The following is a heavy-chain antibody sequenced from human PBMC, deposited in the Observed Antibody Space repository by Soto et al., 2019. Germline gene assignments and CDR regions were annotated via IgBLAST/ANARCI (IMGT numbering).Heavy chain of an antibody. Sequence: EVQLVESGGGLVKPGGSLRLSCAASGFTFSTYSMNWVRQAPGKGLEWVADIRSSSSFRFYADSVKGRFTISRDDAKNSLYLQMDSLRAEDTGVYYCARDLGVALATLTLDYWGQGTLVTVSS. CDR3: ARDLGVALATLTLDY. V-gene: IGHV3-21*01. J-gene: IGHJ4*02. CDR1: GFTFSTYS. D-gene: IGHD2-15*01. CDR2: IRSSSSFR.